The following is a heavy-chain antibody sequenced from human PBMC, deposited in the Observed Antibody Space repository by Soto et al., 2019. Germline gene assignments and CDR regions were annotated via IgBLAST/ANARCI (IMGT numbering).Heavy chain of an antibody. J-gene: IGHJ6*02. Sequence: QVQLVQSGAEVKKPGSSVKVSCKASGGTFSSYAISWVRQAPGQGLEWMGGIIPIFGTANYAQKLQGRVTITADESTSTAYMELSSLRSEDTAVYYCARPSMVRGVHPSDYYYYGMDVWGQGTTVTVSS. CDR1: GGTFSSYA. CDR3: ARPSMVRGVHPSDYYYYGMDV. V-gene: IGHV1-69*01. D-gene: IGHD3-10*01. CDR2: IIPIFGTA.